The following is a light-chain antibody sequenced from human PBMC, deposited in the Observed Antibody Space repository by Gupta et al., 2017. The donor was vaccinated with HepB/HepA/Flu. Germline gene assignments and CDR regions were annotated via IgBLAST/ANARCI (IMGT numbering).Light chain of an antibody. CDR2: GAS. V-gene: IGKV3-20*01. CDR1: QSVTSY. J-gene: IGKJ1*01. Sequence: IVLTQSPGTLSLSPGERATLSCRASQSVTSYLAWYQQKPGQAPRLLIYGASSRATGIPDRFSGSGSGTDFTLTISRLEPEDFAVYYCQRYNNSPTWTFGQGTKVEIK. CDR3: QRYNNSPTWT.